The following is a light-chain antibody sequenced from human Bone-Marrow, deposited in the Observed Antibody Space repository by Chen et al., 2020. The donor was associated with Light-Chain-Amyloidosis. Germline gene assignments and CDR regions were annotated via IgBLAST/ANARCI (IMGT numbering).Light chain of an antibody. J-gene: IGKJ1*01. CDR3: QQYGGPPGA. Sequence: DIQMTQSPSSLSASVGDRVTITYRASQSISSYLNWYQQKPGKAPKLLIYAASSLQSGVPSRFSGSGSGTDFTLTISRVEPEDFAVYYCQQYGGPPGAFGQGTTVELK. V-gene: IGKV1-39*01. CDR1: QSISSY. CDR2: AAS.